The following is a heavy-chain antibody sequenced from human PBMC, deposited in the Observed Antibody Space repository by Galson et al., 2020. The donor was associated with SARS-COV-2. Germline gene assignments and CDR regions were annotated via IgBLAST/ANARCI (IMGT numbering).Heavy chain of an antibody. Sequence: SETLSLTCAVYGGSFSGYYWSWIRQPPGKGLEWIGEINHSGSTNYNPSLKSRVTISVDTSKNQFSLKLSSVTAADTAVYYCARAQGIVVVTRAFDIWGQGTMVTVSA. J-gene: IGHJ3*02. CDR3: ARAQGIVVVTRAFDI. CDR2: INHSGST. CDR1: GGSFSGYY. D-gene: IGHD2-21*02. V-gene: IGHV4-34*01.